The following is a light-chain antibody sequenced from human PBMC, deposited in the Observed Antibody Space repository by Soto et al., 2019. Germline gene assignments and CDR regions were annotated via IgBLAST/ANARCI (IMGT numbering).Light chain of an antibody. CDR3: KQYYSWPLT. V-gene: IGKV3-15*01. Sequence: EIVMTQSPATRSVSPGEGATLSGRASQSVSSNLAWYQQKPGKAPRLLIYAAYTRQSGIQPRFSGSGSGTDFTLTISCLQSEDFAAYYCKQYYSWPLTFGGGTKVDIK. J-gene: IGKJ4*01. CDR1: QSVSSN. CDR2: AAY.